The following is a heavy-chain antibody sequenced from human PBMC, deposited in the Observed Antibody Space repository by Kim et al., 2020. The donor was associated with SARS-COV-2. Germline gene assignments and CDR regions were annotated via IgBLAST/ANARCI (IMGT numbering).Heavy chain of an antibody. J-gene: IGHJ6*02. CDR3: ARSQGWFGESASDYYGMDV. V-gene: IGHV4-39*01. CDR1: GGSISSSSYY. Sequence: SETLSLTCTVSGGSISSSSYYWGWIRQPPGKGLEWIGSIYYSGSTYYNPSLKSRVTISVDTSKNQFSLKLSSVTAADTAVYYCARSQGWFGESASDYYGMDVWGQGTTVTVSS. D-gene: IGHD3-10*01. CDR2: IYYSGST.